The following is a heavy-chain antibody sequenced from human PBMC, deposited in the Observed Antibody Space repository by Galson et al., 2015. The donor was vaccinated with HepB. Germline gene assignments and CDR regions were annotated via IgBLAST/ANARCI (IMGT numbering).Heavy chain of an antibody. CDR2: ISAYNGNT. CDR3: ARAERYCGGDCSSLYYYYYMDV. V-gene: IGHV1-18*04. Sequence: QSGAEVKKPGASVKVSCKASGYTFTSYGISWVRQAPGQGLEWMGWISAYNGNTNYAQKLQGRVTMTRDTSTSTVYMELSSLRSEDTAVYYCARAERYCGGDCSSLYYYYYMDVWGKGTTVTVSS. D-gene: IGHD2-21*01. CDR1: GYTFTSYG. J-gene: IGHJ6*03.